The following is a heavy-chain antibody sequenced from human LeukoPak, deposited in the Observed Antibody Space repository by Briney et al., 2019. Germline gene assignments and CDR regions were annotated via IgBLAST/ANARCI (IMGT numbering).Heavy chain of an antibody. J-gene: IGHJ4*02. CDR1: GFTVSSNY. CDR2: IYSGGST. Sequence: PGGSLRLSCAASGFTVSSNYMSWVRQAPGKGLEWVSVIYSGGSTYYADSVQGGFTISRDNSKNTLYLQMNSLRAEDTAVYYCARRYSSAWSFDYWGQGTLVTVSS. V-gene: IGHV3-53*01. CDR3: ARRYSSAWSFDY. D-gene: IGHD6-19*01.